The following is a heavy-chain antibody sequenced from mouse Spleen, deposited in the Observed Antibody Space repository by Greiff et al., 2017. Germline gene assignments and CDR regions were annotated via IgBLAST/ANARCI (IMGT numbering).Heavy chain of an antibody. CDR2: ISYDGSN. J-gene: IGHJ2*01. V-gene: IGHV3-6*01. CDR3: AREATTVVARYFDY. CDR1: GYSITSGYY. Sequence: VQLKQSGPGLVKPSQSLSLTCSVTGYSITSGYYWNWIRQFPGNKLEWMGYISYDGSNNYNPSLKNRISITRDTSKNQFFLKLNSVTTEDTATYYCAREATTVVARYFDYWGQGTTLTVSS. D-gene: IGHD1-1*01.